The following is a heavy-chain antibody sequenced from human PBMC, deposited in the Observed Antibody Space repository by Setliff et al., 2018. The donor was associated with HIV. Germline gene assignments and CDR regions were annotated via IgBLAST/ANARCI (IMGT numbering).Heavy chain of an antibody. V-gene: IGHV3-72*01. Sequence: GGSLRLSCAASGFTFSDHYMDWVRQAPGKGLEWVGRSKNKANSYTTAYAASVKGRFTISRDDSKNSLYLQMNSLNTEDTAVYYCTTEDPWLRFGHWGQGTLVTVSS. D-gene: IGHD5-12*01. CDR3: TTEDPWLRFGH. J-gene: IGHJ5*02. CDR2: SKNKANSYTT. CDR1: GFTFSDHY.